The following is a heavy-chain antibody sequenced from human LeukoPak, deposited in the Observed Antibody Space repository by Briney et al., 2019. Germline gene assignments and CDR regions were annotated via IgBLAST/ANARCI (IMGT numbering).Heavy chain of an antibody. V-gene: IGHV1-2*02. CDR1: GYTFTGYY. D-gene: IGHD2-2*01. CDR3: AXXXXXXXXTSCLPYYYYGMDV. Sequence: ASVKVSCKASGYTFTGYYMHWVRQAPGQGLEWMGWSSPNSGGTNYAQKFQGRVTMTRDTSISTAYMELSRLRSDDTAVYYCAXXXXXXXXTSCLPYYYYGMDVWGQGTTVTVSS. J-gene: IGHJ6*02. CDR2: SSPNSGGT.